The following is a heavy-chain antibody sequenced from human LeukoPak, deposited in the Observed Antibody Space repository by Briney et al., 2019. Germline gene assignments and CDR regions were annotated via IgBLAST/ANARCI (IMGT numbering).Heavy chain of an antibody. CDR3: ARDPSDGLGYCSSTSCPGNWFDP. V-gene: IGHV1-18*01. CDR1: GYTFTSYG. Sequence: ASVTVSCKASGYTFTSYGISWVRQAPGQGLEWMGWISAYNGNTNYAQKLQGRVTMTTDTSTSTAYMELRSLRSDDTAVYYCARDPSDGLGYCSSTSCPGNWFDPWGQGTLVTVSS. CDR2: ISAYNGNT. D-gene: IGHD2-2*01. J-gene: IGHJ5*02.